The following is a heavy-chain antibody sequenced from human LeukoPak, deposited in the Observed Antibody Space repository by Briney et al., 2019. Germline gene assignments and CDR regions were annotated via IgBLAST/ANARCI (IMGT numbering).Heavy chain of an antibody. Sequence: SETLSLTCTVSGGSISSYYWSLIRQPAGKGLEWIGRIYTSGSTNYNPSLKSRVTMSVDTSKNQFSLKLSSVTAADTAVYYCARDTATYYYDSSGYYYSGHPTFNPWGQGTLVTVSS. CDR3: ARDTATYYYDSSGYYYSGHPTFNP. CDR1: GGSISSYY. CDR2: IYTSGST. V-gene: IGHV4-4*07. D-gene: IGHD3-22*01. J-gene: IGHJ5*02.